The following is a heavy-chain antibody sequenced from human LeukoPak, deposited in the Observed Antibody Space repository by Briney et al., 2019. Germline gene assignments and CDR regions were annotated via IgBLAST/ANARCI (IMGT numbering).Heavy chain of an antibody. CDR1: GFTFSSYA. D-gene: IGHD2-15*01. CDR3: AKIGCSGGSCYAYYFDY. Sequence: PGGSLRLSCAASGFTFSSYAMSWVRQAPGKGLEWVSAISGSGGSTYYADSVKGRFTISRDNSKNTLYLQMNSLRAEDTAVYYCAKIGCSGGSCYAYYFDYWGQGTLVTVSS. CDR2: ISGSGGST. J-gene: IGHJ4*02. V-gene: IGHV3-23*01.